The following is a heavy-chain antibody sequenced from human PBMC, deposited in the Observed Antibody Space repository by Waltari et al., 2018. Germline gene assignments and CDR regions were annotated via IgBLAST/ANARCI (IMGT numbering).Heavy chain of an antibody. CDR2: IYSDGIT. D-gene: IGHD7-27*01. Sequence: VQLQESGPGLVQPSRTLSLICSVAGDSITSRDYYWHWIRQPAGKGLEWIGYIYSDGITNYNPSLIGRLTMALDTSKTQFSLKLSVMTAADTAVYYCARGELGLRRFDYWGRGALVTVSS. V-gene: IGHV4-61*09. CDR1: GDSITSRDYY. J-gene: IGHJ4*02. CDR3: ARGELGLRRFDY.